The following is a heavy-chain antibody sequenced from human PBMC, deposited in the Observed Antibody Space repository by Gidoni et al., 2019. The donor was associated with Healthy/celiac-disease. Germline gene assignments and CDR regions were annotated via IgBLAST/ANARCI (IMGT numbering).Heavy chain of an antibody. D-gene: IGHD5-12*01. Sequence: VQLVESGGGLVKPGGSLRLSCAASGFTFSSYSMNWVRQAPGKGLEWVSSISSSSSYIYYADSVKGRFTISRDNAKNSLYLQMNSLRAEDTAVYYCARNGGEMATILDSYWGQGTLVTVSS. CDR1: GFTFSSYS. CDR3: ARNGGEMATILDSY. J-gene: IGHJ4*02. CDR2: ISSSSSYI. V-gene: IGHV3-21*01.